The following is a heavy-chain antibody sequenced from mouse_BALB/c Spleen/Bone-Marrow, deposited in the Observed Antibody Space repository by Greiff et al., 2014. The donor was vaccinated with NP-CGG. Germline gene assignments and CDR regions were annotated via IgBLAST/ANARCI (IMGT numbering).Heavy chain of an antibody. CDR2: INPNNGGT. Sequence: EVQLQESGPELVKPGTSVKISCKTSGYTFTEYTMHWVKQGHGKSLEWIGGINPNNGGTSYNQKFKGKATLTVDKSSSTAYMELRSLTSEDSAVYYCARSEGRYYFAMNYWGQGTSVTVSS. J-gene: IGHJ4*01. V-gene: IGHV1-18*01. CDR1: GYTFTEYT. CDR3: ARSEGRYYFAMNY.